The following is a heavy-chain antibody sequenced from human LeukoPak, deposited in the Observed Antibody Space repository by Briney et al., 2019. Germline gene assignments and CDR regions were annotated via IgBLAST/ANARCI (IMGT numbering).Heavy chain of an antibody. D-gene: IGHD4-17*01. Sequence: GASVKVSCKASGYTFTSYGISWVRQAPGQGLEWMGWISAYNGNTNYAQKLQGRVTMTTDTSTGTAYMELRSLRSDDTAVYYCARDLPDTVTTIVDAFDIWGQGTMVTVSS. CDR2: ISAYNGNT. V-gene: IGHV1-18*01. CDR1: GYTFTSYG. J-gene: IGHJ3*02. CDR3: ARDLPDTVTTIVDAFDI.